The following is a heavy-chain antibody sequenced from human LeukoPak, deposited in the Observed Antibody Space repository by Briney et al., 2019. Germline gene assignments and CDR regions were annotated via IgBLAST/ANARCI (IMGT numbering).Heavy chain of an antibody. CDR3: ARSGAYGSGSYLSY. D-gene: IGHD3-10*01. CDR1: GYTFTGYY. V-gene: IGHV1-2*02. J-gene: IGHJ4*02. Sequence: ASVKVSCKASGYTFTGYYMHWVRQAPGQGLEWMGWINPNSGGTNYAQKFQGRVTMTRDTSISTAYMELGSLGSDDTAVYYCARSGAYGSGSYLSYWGQGTLVTVSS. CDR2: INPNSGGT.